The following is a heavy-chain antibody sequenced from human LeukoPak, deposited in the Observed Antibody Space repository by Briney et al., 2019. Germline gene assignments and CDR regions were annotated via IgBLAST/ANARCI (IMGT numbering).Heavy chain of an antibody. J-gene: IGHJ4*02. V-gene: IGHV3-64*02. CDR1: GFTFSDYS. D-gene: IGHD6-13*01. CDR2: ISSNGGRT. CDR3: ARSRINIAAAAMDY. Sequence: GGSLRLSCAASGFTFSDYSMHWVRQAPGKGLEYVSAISSNGGRTYHADSVKGRFTISRDNSKNTLYLQMGSLRAEDMAVYYCARSRINIAAAAMDYWGQGTLVTVSS.